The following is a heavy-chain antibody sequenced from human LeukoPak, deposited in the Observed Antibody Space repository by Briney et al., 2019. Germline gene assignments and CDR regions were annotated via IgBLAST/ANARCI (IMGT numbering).Heavy chain of an antibody. V-gene: IGHV3-21*01. CDR3: ARVSDGYNSVYYYMDV. D-gene: IGHD5-24*01. CDR2: ISSSSSHI. CDR1: GFTFSSYS. Sequence: GGSLRLSCAASGFTFSSYSMNWVRQAPGKGLEWVSSISSSSSHIYYADSLKGRFTISRDNAKNSLYLQMNSLRAEDTAVYYCARVSDGYNSVYYYMDVWGKGTTVTISS. J-gene: IGHJ6*03.